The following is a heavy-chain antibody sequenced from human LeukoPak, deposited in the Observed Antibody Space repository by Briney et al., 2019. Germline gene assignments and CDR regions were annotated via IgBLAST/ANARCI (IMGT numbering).Heavy chain of an antibody. CDR1: GFTFSSYG. CDR3: AKVSSWVSTTHFDY. J-gene: IGHJ4*02. D-gene: IGHD5/OR15-5a*01. Sequence: PGGSLRLSCAASGFTFSSYGMHWVRQAPGKGLEWVAVISYDGSNKYYADSVKGRFTISRDNSKNTLYLQMNSLSAEDTAVYYCAKVSSWVSTTHFDYWGQGTLVTVSS. CDR2: ISYDGSNK. V-gene: IGHV3-30*18.